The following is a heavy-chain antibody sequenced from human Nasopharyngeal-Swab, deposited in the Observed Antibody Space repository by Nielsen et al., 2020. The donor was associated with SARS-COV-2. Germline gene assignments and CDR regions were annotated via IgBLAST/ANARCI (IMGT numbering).Heavy chain of an antibody. J-gene: IGHJ4*02. V-gene: IGHV1-69*06. CDR1: GYTFTSYG. D-gene: IGHD1-26*01. CDR3: ARRAVGGLFDY. Sequence: SVKVSCKASGYTFTSYGISWVRQAPGQGLEWMGGIIPIFGTANYAQKFQGRVTITADKSTSTAYMELSSLRSEDTAVYYCARRAVGGLFDYWGQGTLVTVSS. CDR2: IIPIFGTA.